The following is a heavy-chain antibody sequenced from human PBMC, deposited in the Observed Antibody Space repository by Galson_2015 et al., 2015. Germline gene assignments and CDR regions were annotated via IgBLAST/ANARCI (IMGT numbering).Heavy chain of an antibody. CDR3: ARGIAAAGTGFPFDY. CDR1: GYTFTSYG. J-gene: IGHJ4*02. Sequence: SVKVSCKASGYTFTSYGICWVRQAPGQGLEWMGWISAYNGNTNYAQKLQGRVTMTTDTSTSTAYMELRSLRSDDTAVYYCARGIAAAGTGFPFDYWGQGTLVTVPS. D-gene: IGHD6-13*01. V-gene: IGHV1-18*01. CDR2: ISAYNGNT.